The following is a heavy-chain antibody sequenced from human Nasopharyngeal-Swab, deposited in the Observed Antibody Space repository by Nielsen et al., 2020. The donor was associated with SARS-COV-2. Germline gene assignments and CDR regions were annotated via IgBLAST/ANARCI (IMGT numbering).Heavy chain of an antibody. CDR3: ARTSEDYYYYYMDV. V-gene: IGHV4-59*01. CDR1: GCSISSYY. Sequence: SETLSLTCTVSGCSISSYYWSWIRQPPGKGLEWIGYIYYSGGTNYNPSLKSRVTFSVDTSTNQFSLKVRSVTAADTAVYYCARTSEDYYYYYMDVWGKGTTVTVSS. D-gene: IGHD1-26*01. J-gene: IGHJ6*03. CDR2: IYYSGGT.